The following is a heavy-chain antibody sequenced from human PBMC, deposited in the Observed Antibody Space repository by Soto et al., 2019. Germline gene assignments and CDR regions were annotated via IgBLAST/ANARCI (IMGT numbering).Heavy chain of an antibody. J-gene: IGHJ5*02. CDR1: GYAFTSYC. Sequence: PGESLKISCTGSGYAFTSYCIAWVRQMPGKGLEWMGIIYPGDSDNRYSPSLQGQVTISADKSITTAYLQWSSLKASDTAMYYCARRYCTTTICDPWFDPWGQGTMVTV. D-gene: IGHD2-2*01. V-gene: IGHV5-51*01. CDR2: IYPGDSDN. CDR3: ARRYCTTTICDPWFDP.